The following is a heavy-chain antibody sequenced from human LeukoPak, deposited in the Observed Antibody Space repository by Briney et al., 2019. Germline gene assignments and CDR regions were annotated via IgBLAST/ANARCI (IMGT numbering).Heavy chain of an antibody. CDR2: INPNSGGT. D-gene: IGHD1-1*01. CDR1: GYTFTGYY. CDR3: ATGTTGTTYYYYYYMDV. J-gene: IGHJ6*03. V-gene: IGHV1-2*02. Sequence: ASVKVSCKASGYTFTGYYMHWVRQAPGQGLEWMGWINPNSGGTNYAQKFQGGVTMTRDTSISTAYMELSRLRSDDTAVYYCATGTTGTTYYYYYYMDVWGKGTTVTISS.